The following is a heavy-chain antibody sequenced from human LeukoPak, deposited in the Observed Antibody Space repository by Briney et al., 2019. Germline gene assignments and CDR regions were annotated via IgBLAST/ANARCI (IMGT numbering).Heavy chain of an antibody. D-gene: IGHD6-19*01. Sequence: GSLRLSCAASGFTFSSYWMSWVRQPPGKGLEWIGEMNHSGSTNYNPSLKSRVTMSVDTSKNQFSLKLSSVTAADTAVYYCARDLRIAVAGTGGLRWFDPWGQGTLVTVSS. CDR1: GFTFSSYW. CDR2: MNHSGST. CDR3: ARDLRIAVAGTGGLRWFDP. J-gene: IGHJ5*02. V-gene: IGHV4-34*01.